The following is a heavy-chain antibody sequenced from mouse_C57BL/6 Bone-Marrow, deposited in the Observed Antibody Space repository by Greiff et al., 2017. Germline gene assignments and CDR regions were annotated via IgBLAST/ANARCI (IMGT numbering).Heavy chain of an antibody. CDR2: IRSKSSNYAT. Sequence: EVQLVESGGGLVQPKGSLKLSCAASGFTFNTYAMHWVRQAPGTGLEWVARIRSKSSNYATYYADSVKDRFTISRDDSQSMLYLQMNNLKTEDTAMYYCVRGSVYYYGSEGFAYWGQGTLVTVSA. CDR3: VRGSVYYYGSEGFAY. CDR1: GFTFNTYA. J-gene: IGHJ3*01. V-gene: IGHV10-3*01. D-gene: IGHD1-1*01.